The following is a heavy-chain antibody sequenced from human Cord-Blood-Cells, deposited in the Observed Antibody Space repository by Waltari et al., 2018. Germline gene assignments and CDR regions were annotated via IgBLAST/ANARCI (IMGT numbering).Heavy chain of an antibody. Sequence: EVQLVESGGGLVQPGGSLRLSCAASGFTFSSYWMHWVRQAPGKGLVGVSRINSDGGSTSYADAVKGRFTISRDNAKNTLYLQMNSLRAEYTAVYYCARDRHSSSWYDYWGQGTLVTVSS. V-gene: IGHV3-74*01. D-gene: IGHD6-13*01. CDR2: INSDGGST. CDR1: GFTFSSYW. J-gene: IGHJ4*02. CDR3: ARDRHSSSWYDY.